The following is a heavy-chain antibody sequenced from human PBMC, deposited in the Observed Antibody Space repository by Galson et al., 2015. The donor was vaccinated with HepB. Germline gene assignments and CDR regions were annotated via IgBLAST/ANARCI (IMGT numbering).Heavy chain of an antibody. CDR1: GFTFHNYW. CDR3: YDGHYSGR. Sequence: SLRLSCAASGFTFHNYWMNWVRHTPGKGLDWVASMKQDGGEKHYLDAVRGRFTISGDAATNSLLLQMNSLRAEDTAVYHCYDGHYSGRWGRGTQVTVSS. J-gene: IGHJ4*02. D-gene: IGHD4-17*01. CDR2: MKQDGGEK. V-gene: IGHV3-7*01.